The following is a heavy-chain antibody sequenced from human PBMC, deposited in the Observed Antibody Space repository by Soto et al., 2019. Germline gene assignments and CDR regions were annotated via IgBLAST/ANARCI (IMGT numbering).Heavy chain of an antibody. CDR1: GFTFSSFT. J-gene: IGHJ5*02. D-gene: IGHD6-13*01. CDR3: AKDRTSAGSKVRFDP. V-gene: IGHV3-23*01. Sequence: EVQLLESGGGLVQPGGSLRLSCAASGFTFSSFTMSWVRQAPGKGLEWVSSISGSGGTAYYADSVRGRFTISRDNSKNTMALQMNSLTADDAAVYFCAKDRTSAGSKVRFDPWGQGTLVTVSS. CDR2: ISGSGGTA.